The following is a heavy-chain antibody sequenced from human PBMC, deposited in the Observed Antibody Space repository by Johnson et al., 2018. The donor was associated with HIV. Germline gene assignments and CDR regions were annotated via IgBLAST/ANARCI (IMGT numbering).Heavy chain of an antibody. CDR2: ISWNSGSI. CDR3: AKCPSVSTCDAFDI. CDR1: GFTFDDYA. Sequence: EVQLVESGGGLVQPGRSLRLSCAASGFTFDDYAMHWVRQAPGKGLEWVSGISWNSGSIGYADSVKGRFTISRDNFKNTLYLQMNSLRAEDTAVYYCAKCPSVSTCDAFDIWGQGTMVTVSS. J-gene: IGHJ3*02. V-gene: IGHV3-9*01. D-gene: IGHD6-13*01.